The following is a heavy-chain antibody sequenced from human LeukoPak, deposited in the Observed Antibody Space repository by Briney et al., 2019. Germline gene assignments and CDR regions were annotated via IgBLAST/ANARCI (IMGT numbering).Heavy chain of an antibody. D-gene: IGHD3-10*01. CDR2: ISGNAGTT. V-gene: IGHV3-23*01. J-gene: IGHJ4*02. Sequence: GGSLRLSCAASGFNFDDYVMSWVRQTPGKGLEWVSSISGNAGTTYYADSVKGRFTISRDNSRNTLYLQMNSLRDEDTAVYYCGRGRLYGSGTYYVFDYWGRGTLVTVSS. CDR3: GRGRLYGSGTYYVFDY. CDR1: GFNFDDYV.